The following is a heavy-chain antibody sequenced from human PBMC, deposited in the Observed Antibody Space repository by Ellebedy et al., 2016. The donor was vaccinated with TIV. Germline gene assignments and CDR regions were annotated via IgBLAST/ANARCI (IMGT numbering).Heavy chain of an antibody. Sequence: GESPKISCAASGFPLSSNWTSWVRQTPGKGLEWVAYIKQDGSEKDYVDSVKGRFTISRDNAKNSLYLQMNSLRAEDTAVYYCARGRSVNWGQGTLVTVSS. V-gene: IGHV3-7*03. CDR2: IKQDGSEK. CDR3: ARGRSVN. J-gene: IGHJ4*02. D-gene: IGHD3-3*01. CDR1: GFPLSSNW.